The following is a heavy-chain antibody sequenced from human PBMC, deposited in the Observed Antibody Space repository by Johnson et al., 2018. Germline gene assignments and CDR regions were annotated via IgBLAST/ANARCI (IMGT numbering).Heavy chain of an antibody. CDR3: GRSHWNADYYYTDV. Sequence: QVQLGESGTEVKKPGASVKVSCKTSGYTFTDYYLHWVRQAPGQGLEWMGWINPNSGGVHYARRFQGRVTVPRDTSIRTAYMELSRLTSGDTAVYYCGRSHWNADYYYTDVWGKGATVTGSS. CDR1: GYTFTDYY. J-gene: IGHJ6*03. D-gene: IGHD1-1*01. V-gene: IGHV1-2*02. CDR2: INPNSGGV.